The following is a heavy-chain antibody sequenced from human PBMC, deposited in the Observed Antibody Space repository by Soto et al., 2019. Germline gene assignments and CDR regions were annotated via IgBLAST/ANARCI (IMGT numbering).Heavy chain of an antibody. CDR2: IYYRGST. CDR1: GGSISSYY. Sequence: SETLSLTCTVSGGSISSYYWSWIRQPPGKGLEWIGYIYYRGSTNYNPSLKSRVTISVDTAKNQFSLKLSSVTAADTAVYYCARDEGYGSGSYYNYWGQGTLVTVSS. D-gene: IGHD3-10*01. V-gene: IGHV4-59*01. CDR3: ARDEGYGSGSYYNY. J-gene: IGHJ4*02.